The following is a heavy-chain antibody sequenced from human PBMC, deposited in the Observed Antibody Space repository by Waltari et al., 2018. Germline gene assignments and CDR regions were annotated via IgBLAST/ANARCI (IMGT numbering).Heavy chain of an antibody. J-gene: IGHJ4*02. V-gene: IGHV1-69*08. CDR3: ARGGSDSSGNDY. Sequence: QVQLVQSGAEVKKPGSSVRVSCKASGGTFSSYAISWVRQAPGQGLEWMGRIIPIFGTANYAQKFQGRVTITADKSASTAYMELSSLRSEDTAVYDCARGGSDSSGNDYWGQGTLVTVSS. CDR2: IIPIFGTA. CDR1: GGTFSSYA. D-gene: IGHD3-22*01.